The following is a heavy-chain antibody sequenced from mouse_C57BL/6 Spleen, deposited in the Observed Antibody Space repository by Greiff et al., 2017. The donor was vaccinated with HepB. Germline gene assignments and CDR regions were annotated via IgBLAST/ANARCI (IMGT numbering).Heavy chain of an antibody. CDR3: ARERGQLEDYFDY. CDR1: GYTFTDYY. D-gene: IGHD3-2*01. CDR2: IHPNNGGT. Sequence: EVQLQQSGPELVKPGASVKISCKASGYTFTDYYMNWVKQSHGKSLEWIGDIHPNNGGTSYNQKFKGKATLTVDKSSSTAYMELRRLTSEDSAVYYCARERGQLEDYFDYWGQGTTLTVSS. J-gene: IGHJ2*01. V-gene: IGHV1-26*01.